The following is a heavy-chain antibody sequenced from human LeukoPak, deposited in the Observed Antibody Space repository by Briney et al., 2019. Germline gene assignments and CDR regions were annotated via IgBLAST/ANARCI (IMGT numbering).Heavy chain of an antibody. CDR1: RGSISSTNYY. V-gene: IGHV4-4*07. J-gene: IGHJ5*02. D-gene: IGHD1-7*01. CDR3: ARGGVPGLVGTKVRRPWFDP. Sequence: PSETLSLTCSVSRGSISSTNYYWSWIRQPAGKGLEWIGRIYTSGNTKYNPSLKSRVTMSLDTSKNQFSLKLNSVTAADTAVYYCARGGVPGLVGTKVRRPWFDPWGQGTLVTVSS. CDR2: IYTSGNT.